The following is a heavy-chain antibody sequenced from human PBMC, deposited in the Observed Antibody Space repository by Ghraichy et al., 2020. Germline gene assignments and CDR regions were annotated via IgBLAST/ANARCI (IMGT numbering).Heavy chain of an antibody. CDR1: GGSFSAYY. CDR3: ATVRGYCGGDCYPSLDY. Sequence: ESLNISCAVYGGSFSAYYWSWIRQPPGKGLEWIGEINHSGSTNYNPSLKSRVTISLDTSKNQFSLKLYSVTAADTAMYYCATVRGYCGGDCYPSLDYWGQVTLVTVSS. J-gene: IGHJ4*02. V-gene: IGHV4-34*01. D-gene: IGHD2-21*02. CDR2: INHSGST.